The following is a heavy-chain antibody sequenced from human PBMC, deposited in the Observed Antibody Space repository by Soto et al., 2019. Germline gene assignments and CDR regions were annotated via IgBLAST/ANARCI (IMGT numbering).Heavy chain of an antibody. J-gene: IGHJ2*01. CDR3: AREGGGLGYCSGGTCNWYFDL. D-gene: IGHD2-15*01. CDR2: IIPIFGTL. Sequence: QVQLVQSGAEVKRPGSSVKVSCKASGGTFRSYGINWVRQAPGQGPEWMGGIIPIFGTLNSAQKFQGRVTITADESTSTAYMELSSLRPEDTAVYYCAREGGGLGYCSGGTCNWYFDLWGRGTLVTVSS. CDR1: GGTFRSYG. V-gene: IGHV1-69*01.